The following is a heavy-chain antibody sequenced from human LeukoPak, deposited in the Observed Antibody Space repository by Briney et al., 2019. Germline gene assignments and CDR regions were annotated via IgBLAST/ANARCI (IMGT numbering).Heavy chain of an antibody. Sequence: GGSLRLSCAASGFTFSSYGMYWVREAPGRGLGWVAFIRYDGSNKYYADSVKGRFTISRDNSKNTLCLQMNSLRAEDTAVYYCAKDSRLGYCSSTSCYGRLLQYYYYGMDVWGQGTTVTVSS. CDR2: IRYDGSNK. CDR1: GFTFSSYG. CDR3: AKDSRLGYCSSTSCYGRLLQYYYYGMDV. D-gene: IGHD2-2*03. V-gene: IGHV3-30*02. J-gene: IGHJ6*02.